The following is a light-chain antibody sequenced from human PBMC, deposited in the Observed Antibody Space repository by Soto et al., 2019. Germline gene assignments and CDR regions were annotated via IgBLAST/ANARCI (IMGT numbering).Light chain of an antibody. CDR2: DVS. CDR3: SSFTTSSTFV. Sequence: QSVLAQPASVSGSPGQSITISCTGTSSDVGRYNYVSWFQQHPGKAPKLLIYDVSNWPSGASDRFSGSKSGNTASLTISGLQSKDEADYYCSSFTTSSTFVFGRGTKVTV. J-gene: IGLJ1*01. CDR1: SSDVGRYNY. V-gene: IGLV2-14*01.